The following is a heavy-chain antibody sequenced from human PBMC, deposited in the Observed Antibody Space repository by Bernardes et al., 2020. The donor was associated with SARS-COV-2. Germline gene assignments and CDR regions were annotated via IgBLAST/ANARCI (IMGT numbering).Heavy chain of an antibody. CDR2: FDPEEDKT. CDR3: AAGGGLGLKYGMDV. Sequence: ASVKVSCKVSGYSLTALGVHWVRQAPGKGLEWMGGFDPEEDKTIYAQKFQGRVSMTEDTATDTAYMELSSLRFEDAAVYYCAAGGGLGLKYGMDVWGQGTTVTVSS. CDR1: GYSLTALG. J-gene: IGHJ6*02. D-gene: IGHD3-16*01. V-gene: IGHV1-24*01.